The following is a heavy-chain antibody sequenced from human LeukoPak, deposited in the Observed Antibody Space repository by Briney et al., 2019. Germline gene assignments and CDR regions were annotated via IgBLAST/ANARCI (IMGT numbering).Heavy chain of an antibody. CDR2: IYYSGTT. D-gene: IGHD4-23*01. CDR1: GGSISTSNYY. CDR3: ARVGVDYSGNIIKYYFDY. J-gene: IGHJ4*02. Sequence: PSEALSLTCTVSGGSISTSNYYWSWIRQPPGKGLEWIGYIYYSGTTNYNPSLKSRVVMSVHTSKNQFSLKLSPVIAADTAVYYCARVGVDYSGNIIKYYFDYWGQGTLVTVSS. V-gene: IGHV4-61*01.